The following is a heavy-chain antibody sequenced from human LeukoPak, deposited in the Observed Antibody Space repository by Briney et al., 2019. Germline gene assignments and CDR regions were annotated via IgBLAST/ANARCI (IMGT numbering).Heavy chain of an antibody. D-gene: IGHD6-19*01. V-gene: IGHV4-59*12. CDR2: VYYSGST. CDR3: ARGMVAVAGTTDY. J-gene: IGHJ4*02. CDR1: GGSISTYY. Sequence: SETLSLTCTVSGGSISTYYWSWIRQPPGKGLEWIGYVYYSGSTNYNPSLMSRVTISVDRSKNQFSLKLSSVTAADTAVYYCARGMVAVAGTTDYWGQGTLVTVSS.